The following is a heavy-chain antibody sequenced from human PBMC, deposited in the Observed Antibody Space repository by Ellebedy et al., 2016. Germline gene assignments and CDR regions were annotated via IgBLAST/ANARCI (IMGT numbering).Heavy chain of an antibody. CDR3: AKSRDSGWYGEFADY. CDR2: ISSSAGST. D-gene: IGHD6-19*01. CDR1: GFIFSSYA. Sequence: GGSLRLSCAASGFIFSSYAMNWVRQAPGKGLEWVSGISSSAGSTYYAGSVKGRFTISRDNSKNSLYLQMNSLRTEDTALYYCAKSRDSGWYGEFADYWGQGTLVTVSS. J-gene: IGHJ4*02. V-gene: IGHV3-23*01.